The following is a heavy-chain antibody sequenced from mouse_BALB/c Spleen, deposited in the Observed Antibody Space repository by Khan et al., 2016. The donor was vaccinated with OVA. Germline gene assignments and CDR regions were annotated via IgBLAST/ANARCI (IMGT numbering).Heavy chain of an antibody. Sequence: QVQLQQSGPELVKPGASVKMSCKASGYTFTDYVISWVKQRTGQGLEWIGEIYPGSGSTYYNEKFKGKATLTADTSSTTAYMQLSSLTSEDSAVYFCAKIYYGNSYAMDYWGQGTSVTVSS. CDR3: AKIYYGNSYAMDY. D-gene: IGHD2-1*01. CDR2: IYPGSGST. J-gene: IGHJ4*01. CDR1: GYTFTDYV. V-gene: IGHV1-77*01.